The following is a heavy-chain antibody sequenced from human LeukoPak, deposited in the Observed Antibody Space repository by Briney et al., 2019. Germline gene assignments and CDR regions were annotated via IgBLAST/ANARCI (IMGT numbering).Heavy chain of an antibody. CDR1: GYSFTSYW. J-gene: IGHJ6*03. V-gene: IGHV5-51*01. CDR3: ARIRKAAAGSWYYYMDV. D-gene: IGHD6-13*01. Sequence: GESLKISCKGSGYSFTSYWIGWVRQMPGKGLEWMWIIYPGDSDTRYSPSFQGQVTISADKSISTAYLQWSSLKASDTAMYYCARIRKAAAGSWYYYMDVWGKGTTVTVSS. CDR2: IYPGDSDT.